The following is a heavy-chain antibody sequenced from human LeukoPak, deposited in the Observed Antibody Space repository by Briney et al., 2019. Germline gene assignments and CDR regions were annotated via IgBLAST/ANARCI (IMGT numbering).Heavy chain of an antibody. D-gene: IGHD2-21*02. V-gene: IGHV1-2*02. Sequence: ASVKVSCNASGYTFTGYYMHWVRQAPGQGLEWMGWINPNSGGTNYAQKFQGRVTMTRDTSISTAYMELSRLRSDDTAVYYCARDKYCGGDCYPYYFDYWGQGTLVTVSS. CDR1: GYTFTGYY. J-gene: IGHJ4*02. CDR3: ARDKYCGGDCYPYYFDY. CDR2: INPNSGGT.